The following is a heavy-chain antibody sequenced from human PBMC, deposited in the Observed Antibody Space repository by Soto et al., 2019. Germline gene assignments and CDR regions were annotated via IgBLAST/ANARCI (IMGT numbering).Heavy chain of an antibody. V-gene: IGHV4-34*01. CDR3: ASLSGRYYYGIDV. Sequence: QVQLQQWGAGLLKPSETLSLTCAVYGGSFSGYYWSWIRQPPGKGLEWIGEIKHSGSTNYNPSLKSRVTISVDTSKNQFSLKLCSVTAADAALSHCASLSGRYYYGIDVWGQGTTVTVSS. J-gene: IGHJ6*02. CDR2: IKHSGST. CDR1: GGSFSGYY.